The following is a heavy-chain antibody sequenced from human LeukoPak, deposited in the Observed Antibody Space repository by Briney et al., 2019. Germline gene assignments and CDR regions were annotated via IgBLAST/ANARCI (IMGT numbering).Heavy chain of an antibody. CDR1: GYTFTSYD. Sequence: GASVKVSCKASGYTFTSYDINWVRQAPGQGLEWMGWMNPNSGNTGYAQKFQGRVTITRNTSISTAYMELSSLRSEDTAVYYCARGHRDCTNGVCYTNYYYYMDVWGKGTTVTVSS. V-gene: IGHV1-8*03. CDR2: MNPNSGNT. D-gene: IGHD2-8*01. CDR3: ARGHRDCTNGVCYTNYYYYMDV. J-gene: IGHJ6*03.